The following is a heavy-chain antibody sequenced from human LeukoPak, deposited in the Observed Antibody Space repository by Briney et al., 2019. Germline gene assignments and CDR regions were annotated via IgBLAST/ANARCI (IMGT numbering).Heavy chain of an antibody. D-gene: IGHD1-26*01. Sequence: GGSLRLSCAASGFTFSSYTMGWVRQAPGKGLEWVSSISSSSYIYYAGSVKGRFTISRDNAKNSLYLQMNSLRAEDTAVYYCARDRLGGDWGQGTLVTVSS. CDR3: ARDRLGGD. CDR2: ISSSSYI. J-gene: IGHJ4*02. V-gene: IGHV3-21*01. CDR1: GFTFSSYT.